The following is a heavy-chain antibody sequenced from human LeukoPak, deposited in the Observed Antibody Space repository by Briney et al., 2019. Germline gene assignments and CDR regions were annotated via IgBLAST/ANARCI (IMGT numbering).Heavy chain of an antibody. V-gene: IGHV4-34*01. Sequence: PSETLSLTCAVYGGFFTGYYWSWIRQPPGKGLEWIGEINHSGSTNYNPSLKSRVTISLDTSKNQFSLKLTSVTAADTAVYYCARVPDYGGNYSRTLNWFDPWGQGTLVTVSS. CDR1: GGFFTGYY. CDR3: ARVPDYGGNYSRTLNWFDP. J-gene: IGHJ5*02. CDR2: INHSGST. D-gene: IGHD4-23*01.